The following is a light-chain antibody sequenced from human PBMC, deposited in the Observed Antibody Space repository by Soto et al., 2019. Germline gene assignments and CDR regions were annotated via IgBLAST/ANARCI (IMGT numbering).Light chain of an antibody. CDR3: ISYAGSNNWV. CDR1: SSDVGDYNY. CDR2: EVS. V-gene: IGLV2-8*01. Sequence: QSALTQPPSASGSPGQSVTISCTGTSSDVGDYNYVSWYQQHPGKAPKLMIYEVSKRPSGVPDRFSGSKSGNTASLTVSGLQAEDEADYYCISYAGSNNWVVGGGTKLTVL. J-gene: IGLJ3*02.